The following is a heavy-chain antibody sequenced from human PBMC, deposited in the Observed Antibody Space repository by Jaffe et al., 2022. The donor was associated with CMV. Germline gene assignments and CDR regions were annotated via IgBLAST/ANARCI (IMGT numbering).Heavy chain of an antibody. CDR1: GYTFTGYY. CDR3: AARWGIAVAGTDDAFDI. J-gene: IGHJ3*02. CDR2: INPNSGGT. Sequence: QVQLVQSGAEVKKPGASVKVSCKASGYTFTGYYMHWVRQAPGQGLEWMGWINPNSGGTNYAQKFQGRVTMTRDTSISTAYMELSRLRSDDTAVYYCAARWGIAVAGTDDAFDIWGQGTMVTVSS. V-gene: IGHV1-2*02. D-gene: IGHD6-19*01.